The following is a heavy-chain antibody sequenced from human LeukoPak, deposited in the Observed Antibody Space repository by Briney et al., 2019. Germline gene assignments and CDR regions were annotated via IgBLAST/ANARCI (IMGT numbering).Heavy chain of an antibody. J-gene: IGHJ5*02. D-gene: IGHD2-8*02. CDR1: GGSFSSYY. Sequence: SETLSLTCAVYGGSFSSYYWSWIRQPPGKGLEWIGYIYYSGSTNYNPSLKSRVTISVDTSKNQFSLKLSSVTAADTAVYYCARQRPGTGSRFDPWGQGTLVTVSS. CDR3: ARQRPGTGSRFDP. V-gene: IGHV4-59*08. CDR2: IYYSGST.